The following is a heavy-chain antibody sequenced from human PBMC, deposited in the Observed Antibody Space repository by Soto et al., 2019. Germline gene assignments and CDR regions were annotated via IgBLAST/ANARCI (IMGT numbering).Heavy chain of an antibody. CDR3: ARGIKYGAYSRWFDP. J-gene: IGHJ5*02. CDR2: MNPNSGNT. Sequence: QVQLVQSGAEVKKPGASVKVSCKASGYTFTSYDINWVRQATGQGLEYLGWMNPNSGNTAYVQKFQGRVTXTWXXSXPTAYMELSSLRSEDTAVYFCARGIKYGAYSRWFDPWGQGTLVTVSS. V-gene: IGHV1-8*01. D-gene: IGHD4-17*01. CDR1: GYTFTSYD.